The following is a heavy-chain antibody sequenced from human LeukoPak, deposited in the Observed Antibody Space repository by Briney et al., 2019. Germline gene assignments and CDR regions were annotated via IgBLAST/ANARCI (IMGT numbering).Heavy chain of an antibody. V-gene: IGHV4-34*01. CDR2: INHSGST. Sequence: SETLSLTCAVDGGSFSGYYWSWIRQPPGKGLEWIGEINHSGSTNYNPSLKSRVTISVDTSKNQFSLKLSSVTAADTAVYYCARGRYDFWSGYYGWFDPWGQGTLVTVSS. D-gene: IGHD3-3*01. CDR3: ARGRYDFWSGYYGWFDP. CDR1: GGSFSGYY. J-gene: IGHJ5*02.